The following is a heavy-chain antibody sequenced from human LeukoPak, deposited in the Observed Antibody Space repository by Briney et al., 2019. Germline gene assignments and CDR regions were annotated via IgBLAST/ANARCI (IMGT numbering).Heavy chain of an antibody. J-gene: IGHJ2*01. CDR1: GGSISSGGYS. V-gene: IGHV4-30-2*01. CDR2: IYHSGST. Sequence: PSETLSLTCAVSGGSISSGGYSWSWIRQPPGKGLEWIGYIYHSGSTYYNPSLKSRVTISVDRSKNQFSLKLSSVTAADTAVYYCARSTSVQWLVHWYFDLWGRGTLVTVSS. CDR3: ARSTSVQWLVHWYFDL. D-gene: IGHD6-19*01.